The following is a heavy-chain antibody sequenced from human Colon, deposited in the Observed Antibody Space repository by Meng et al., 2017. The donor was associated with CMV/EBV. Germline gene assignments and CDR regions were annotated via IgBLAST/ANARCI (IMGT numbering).Heavy chain of an antibody. Sequence: ASVKVSCKTSGYSFTTYGITWVRQTPGQGLEWMGWISGYNGNTTYAQKFQGRVTVTSDTSTSTAYMELRSLRSDNTALYYCARDNVVGSLDHWGPGTLVTVS. V-gene: IGHV1-18*04. CDR3: ARDNVVGSLDH. D-gene: IGHD2-21*01. J-gene: IGHJ4*02. CDR2: ISGYNGNT. CDR1: GYSFTTYG.